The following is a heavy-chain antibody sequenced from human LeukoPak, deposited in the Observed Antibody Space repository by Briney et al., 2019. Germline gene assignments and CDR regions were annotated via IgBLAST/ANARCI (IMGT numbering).Heavy chain of an antibody. V-gene: IGHV3-7*01. Sequence: GGSLRLSCAVSGLTFSSSWMDWVRQAPGKGLEWVVSINPDGNKKYSADSVKGRFTISRDNAENSLYLQMNSLRVEDTAFYYCARDLAYSRLDYWGQGMLVTVSS. CDR3: ARDLAYSRLDY. CDR1: GLTFSSSW. J-gene: IGHJ4*02. CDR2: INPDGNKK. D-gene: IGHD5-18*01.